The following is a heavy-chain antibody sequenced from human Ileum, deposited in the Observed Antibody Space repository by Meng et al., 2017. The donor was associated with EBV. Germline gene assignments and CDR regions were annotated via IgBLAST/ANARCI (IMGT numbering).Heavy chain of an antibody. CDR1: GVSITNGDYF. Sequence: LQPHAPGPGLVKPSETLSLIFPASGVSITNGDYFWDWMRQAPGKGLDWITSLCPSGNTYINPSLKSRVTTSVDTSKNQFSLWLNSMTAADTAVYYCARRRGDHDYLDDWGQGTLVTVSS. J-gene: IGHJ4*02. D-gene: IGHD4-17*01. V-gene: IGHV4-39*01. CDR3: ARRRGDHDYLDD. CDR2: LCPSGNT.